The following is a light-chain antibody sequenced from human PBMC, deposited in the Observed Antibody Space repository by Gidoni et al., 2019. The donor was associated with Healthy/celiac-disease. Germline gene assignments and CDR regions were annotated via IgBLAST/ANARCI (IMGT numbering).Light chain of an antibody. CDR2: DAS. J-gene: IGKJ1*01. CDR3: QQYGSSPPT. CDR1: QSVSSSY. Sequence: EIVLTQSPATLSLSPGERATLSCGASQSVSSSYLAWYQQKPGLAPRLLIYDASSRATGIQDRFSGSGSGTDFTLTISRLEPEDFAVYYCQQYGSSPPTFGQGTKVEIK. V-gene: IGKV3D-20*01.